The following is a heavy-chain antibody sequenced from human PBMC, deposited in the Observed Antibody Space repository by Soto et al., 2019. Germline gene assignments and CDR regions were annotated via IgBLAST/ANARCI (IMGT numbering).Heavy chain of an antibody. CDR3: AKASYDILTGYHLNYFDY. J-gene: IGHJ4*02. CDR1: GFTFSSYA. CDR2: ISGSGGST. V-gene: IGHV3-23*01. D-gene: IGHD3-9*01. Sequence: PGGSLRLSCAASGFTFSSYAMSWVRQAPGKGLEWVSAISGSGGSTYYADSVKGRFTISRDNSKNTLYLQMNSLRAEDTAVYYRAKASYDILTGYHLNYFDYWGQGTLVTVSS.